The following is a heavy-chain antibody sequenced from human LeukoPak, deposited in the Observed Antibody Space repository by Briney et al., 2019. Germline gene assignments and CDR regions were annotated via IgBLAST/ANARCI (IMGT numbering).Heavy chain of an antibody. CDR3: ARARTEGMRTYVWGSYPYNWFDP. V-gene: IGHV1-18*01. Sequence: GASVKGSCMASGYTFTSYGVSWVRPAPGQGLEWMGWISAYNGNTNYAQKLQGRVTMTTDTSTSTAYMELRSLRSDDTAVYYCARARTEGMRTYVWGSYPYNWFDPWGQGTLVTVSS. D-gene: IGHD3-16*02. J-gene: IGHJ5*02. CDR2: ISAYNGNT. CDR1: GYTFTSYG.